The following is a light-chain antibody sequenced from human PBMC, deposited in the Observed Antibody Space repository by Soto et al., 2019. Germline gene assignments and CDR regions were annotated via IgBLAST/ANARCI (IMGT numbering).Light chain of an antibody. CDR2: GVS. J-gene: IGKJ4*01. CDR1: QSVRSDY. CDR3: QQYGNSPLT. Sequence: EIVLTQSPDTLSLSPGQRATLSCSASQSVRSDYFAWYQQKPGQAPRVIIFGVSTRATGVPDRFSGSGSGTDFTLTISRLEPEDFALYYCQQYGNSPLTFGGGTKVEIK. V-gene: IGKV3-20*01.